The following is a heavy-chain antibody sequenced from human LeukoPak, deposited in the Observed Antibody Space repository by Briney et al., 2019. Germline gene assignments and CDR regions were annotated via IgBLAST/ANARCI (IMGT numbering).Heavy chain of an antibody. CDR2: ISYDGSNK. CDR3: ARAQRGGMTTVTIIDY. Sequence: GRSPRLSCAASGFTFSSYAMHWVRQAPGKGLEWVAVISYDGSNKYYADSVKGRFTISRDNSKNTLYLQMNSLRAEDTAVYYCARAQRGGMTTVTIIDYWGQGTLVTVSS. CDR1: GFTFSSYA. J-gene: IGHJ4*02. V-gene: IGHV3-30*04. D-gene: IGHD4-17*01.